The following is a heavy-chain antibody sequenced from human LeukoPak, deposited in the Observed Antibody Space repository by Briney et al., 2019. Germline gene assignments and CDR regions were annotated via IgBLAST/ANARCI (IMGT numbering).Heavy chain of an antibody. J-gene: IGHJ4*02. CDR1: GYTFTSYA. CDR2: INAGNGNT. Sequence: ASVKVSCKASGYTFTSYAMHWVRQAPGQRLEWMGWINAGNGNTKYSQKFQGRVTITADESTSTAYMELSSLRSEGTAVYYCARDSRDYGDYFYFDYWGQGTLVTVSS. D-gene: IGHD4-17*01. V-gene: IGHV1-3*01. CDR3: ARDSRDYGDYFYFDY.